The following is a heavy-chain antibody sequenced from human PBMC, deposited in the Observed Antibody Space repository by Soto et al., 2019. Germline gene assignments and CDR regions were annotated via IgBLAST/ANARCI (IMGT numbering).Heavy chain of an antibody. CDR1: GYTFTSYA. V-gene: IGHV1-3*01. J-gene: IGHJ4*02. Sequence: QVQLVQSGAEVKKPGASVKVSCKASGYTFTSYAMHWVRQAPGQRLEWMGWINSGNGNTKYSQKFQGRVTITRDTSVSTAYMELSSMRSEDTAVYYCARNSYGSGSYYNYWGQGTLVTVSS. CDR2: INSGNGNT. CDR3: ARNSYGSGSYYNY. D-gene: IGHD3-10*01.